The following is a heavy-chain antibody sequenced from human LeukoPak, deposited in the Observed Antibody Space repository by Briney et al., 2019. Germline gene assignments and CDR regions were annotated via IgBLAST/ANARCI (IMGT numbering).Heavy chain of an antibody. CDR1: GGTFSSYA. D-gene: IGHD2-21*02. CDR3: ARGLIVVVTALHY. CDR2: IIPILGIA. V-gene: IGHV1-69*04. Sequence: ASVKVSCKASGGTFSSYAISWVRQAPGQGLEWMGRIIPILGIANYAQKFQGRVTITADKSTSTAYMELSSLRSEDTAVYYCARGLIVVVTALHYWGQGTLVTVSS. J-gene: IGHJ4*02.